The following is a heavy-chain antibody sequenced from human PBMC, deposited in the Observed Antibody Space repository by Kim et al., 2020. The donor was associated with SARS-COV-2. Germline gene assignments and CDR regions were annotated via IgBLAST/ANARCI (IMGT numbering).Heavy chain of an antibody. V-gene: IGHV3-23*01. CDR3: AKTQGYCDY. J-gene: IGHJ4*02. D-gene: IGHD3-22*01. CDR2: SGNT. Sequence: SGNTNYADSVKGRFTIPRDNSKNTLYLQMNSLRAEDTAVYYCAKTQGYCDYWGQGTLLTVSS.